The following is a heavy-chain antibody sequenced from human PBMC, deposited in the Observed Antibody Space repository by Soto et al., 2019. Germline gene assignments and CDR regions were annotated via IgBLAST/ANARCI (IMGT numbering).Heavy chain of an antibody. J-gene: IGHJ6*02. V-gene: IGHV3-11*05. CDR1: GFTFSDYY. CDR2: ISSSSSYT. D-gene: IGHD2-15*01. CDR3: ARDRRYCSGGSCYSGGDYYYVLDV. Sequence: GGSLRLSCAASGFTFSDYYMSWIRQAPGKGLEWVSYISSSSSYTNYADSVKGRFTISRDNAKNSLYLQMNSLRAEDTAVYYCARDRRYCSGGSCYSGGDYYYVLDVWGQGTSVTVSS.